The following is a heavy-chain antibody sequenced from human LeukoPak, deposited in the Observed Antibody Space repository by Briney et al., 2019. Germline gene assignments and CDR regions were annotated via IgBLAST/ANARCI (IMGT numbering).Heavy chain of an antibody. Sequence: SETLSLTCAVYGGSFSGYYWSWIRQPPGKGLEWIGEINQGGSTNYNPSLKSRVTISVDTSKNQFSLQLNSVTPEDTAVYYCARDRPRGTGTKQDYYYMDVWGKGTTVTVSS. CDR1: GGSFSGYY. CDR3: ARDRPRGTGTKQDYYYMDV. J-gene: IGHJ6*03. D-gene: IGHD1-7*01. CDR2: INQGGST. V-gene: IGHV4-34*01.